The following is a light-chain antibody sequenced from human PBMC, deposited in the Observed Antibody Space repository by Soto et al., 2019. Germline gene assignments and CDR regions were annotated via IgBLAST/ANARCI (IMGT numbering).Light chain of an antibody. CDR1: EGINIY. Sequence: IQLTQSPSSLSASVGDRVTLTCRASEGINIYLAWYQQKPGKAPKLLIYAASGLQSGVPSRFSGSGSGTDFTLTISCLQPEDFAPYYCRKMNSYPLTFGGGTRVEIK. J-gene: IGKJ4*01. CDR3: RKMNSYPLT. CDR2: AAS. V-gene: IGKV1-9*01.